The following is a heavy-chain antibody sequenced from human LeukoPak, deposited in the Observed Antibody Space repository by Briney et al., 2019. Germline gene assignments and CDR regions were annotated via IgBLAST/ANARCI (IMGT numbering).Heavy chain of an antibody. CDR1: GFTFSSYS. CDR2: ISSSSSYI. CDR3: ARDLTLADGRNDY. V-gene: IGHV3-21*01. J-gene: IGHJ4*02. D-gene: IGHD3-3*02. Sequence: GSLRLSCAASGFTFSSYSMNWVRQAPGKGLEWVSSISSSSSYIYYADSVKGRFTISRDNAKNSLYLQMNSLRAEDTAVYYCARDLTLADGRNDYWGQGTLVTVSS.